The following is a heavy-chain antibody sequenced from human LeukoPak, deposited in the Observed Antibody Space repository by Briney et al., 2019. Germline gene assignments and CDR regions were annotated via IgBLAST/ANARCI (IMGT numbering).Heavy chain of an antibody. V-gene: IGHV4-38-2*01. CDR1: GYSISSDYY. CDR2: IYRTGNT. CDR3: ARVDYSDSSTYPGNWCFDL. D-gene: IGHD3-22*01. J-gene: IGHJ2*01. Sequence: PSETLSLTCAVSGYSISSDYYWGCIRQPPGKGLEWIGSIYRTGNTYYRPSLKSRITMSVDTSKNQFSLKLRSVTAADTAVYYCARVDYSDSSTYPGNWCFDLWGRGTLVTVSS.